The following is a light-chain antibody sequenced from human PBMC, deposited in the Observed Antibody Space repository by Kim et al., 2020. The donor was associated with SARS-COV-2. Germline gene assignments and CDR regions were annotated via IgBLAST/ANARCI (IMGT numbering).Light chain of an antibody. V-gene: IGKV1D-12*01. CDR3: QQTHSFPLT. CDR2: EAS. CDR1: QDISSW. Sequence: ASVGDRVTITCRASQDISSWLGWDQQKPGKAPKVLIYEASNLQSGVPSRFSGSGSGTDFTLTINSLQPEDFATYYCQQTHSFPLTFGGGTKLEIK. J-gene: IGKJ4*01.